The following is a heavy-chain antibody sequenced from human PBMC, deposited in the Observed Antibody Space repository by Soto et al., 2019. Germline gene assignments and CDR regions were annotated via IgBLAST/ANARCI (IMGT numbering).Heavy chain of an antibody. CDR3: ARGMGPFAMLYAFDI. Sequence: GGSLRLSCAASGFTFSSYSMNWVRQAPGKGLEWVSYISSSSSTIYYADSVKGRFTISRDNAKNSLYLQMNSLRDEDTAVYYCARGMGPFAMLYAFDIWGQGTMVTVSS. J-gene: IGHJ3*02. D-gene: IGHD2-8*01. V-gene: IGHV3-48*02. CDR2: ISSSSSTI. CDR1: GFTFSSYS.